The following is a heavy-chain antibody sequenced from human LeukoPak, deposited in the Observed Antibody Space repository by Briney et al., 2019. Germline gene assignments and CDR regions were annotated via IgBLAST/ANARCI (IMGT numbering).Heavy chain of an antibody. CDR1: EFIFSRYG. Sequence: GGSLRLSCAASEFIFSRYGMHWVRQAPGRGLEWVAVISYDGDNKNYADPVKGRLTIYRDNSQNTLYLQMNSLRPEDTAIYYCAKDLYEQWRGIDIWGQGTMVTVSS. CDR2: ISYDGDNK. D-gene: IGHD6-19*01. V-gene: IGHV3-30*18. CDR3: AKDLYEQWRGIDI. J-gene: IGHJ3*02.